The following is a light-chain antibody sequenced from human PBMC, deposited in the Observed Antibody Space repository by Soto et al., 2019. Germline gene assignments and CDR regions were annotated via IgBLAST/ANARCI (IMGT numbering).Light chain of an antibody. CDR3: QQYGGG. CDR1: QSVSSSY. CDR2: GAS. Sequence: EIVLTQSPGTLSLSPGERATLSCRASQSVSSSYLAWYQQKPGQAPRLLICGASSRATGIPDRFSGSGSGTDFTLTISRLEPEDFAVYYCQQYGGGFGPGTKVDIK. J-gene: IGKJ3*01. V-gene: IGKV3-20*01.